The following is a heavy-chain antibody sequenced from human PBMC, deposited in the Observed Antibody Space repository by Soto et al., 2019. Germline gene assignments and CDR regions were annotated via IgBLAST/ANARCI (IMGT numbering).Heavy chain of an antibody. CDR3: AKIISPAPYYGMDV. CDR1: GFTFSSYA. Sequence: LRLSCAAPGFTFSSYAMSWVRQAPGKGLEWVSAISGSGGSTYYADSVKGRFTISRDNSKNTLYLQMNSLRAEDTAVYYCAKIISPAPYYGMDVWGQGTTVTVYS. CDR2: ISGSGGST. V-gene: IGHV3-23*01. J-gene: IGHJ6*02.